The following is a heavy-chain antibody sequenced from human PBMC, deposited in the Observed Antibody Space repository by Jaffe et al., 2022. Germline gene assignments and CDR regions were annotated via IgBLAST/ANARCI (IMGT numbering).Heavy chain of an antibody. Sequence: QVQLVQSGAEVKKPGASVKVSCKASGYTFTGYYMHWVRQAPGQGLEWMGRINPNSGGTNYAQKFQGRVTMTRDTSISTAYMELSRLRSDDTAVYYCAREVGSRATIDPVDYWGQGTLVTVSS. V-gene: IGHV1-2*06. J-gene: IGHJ4*02. CDR1: GYTFTGYY. D-gene: IGHD5-12*01. CDR2: INPNSGGT. CDR3: AREVGSRATIDPVDY.